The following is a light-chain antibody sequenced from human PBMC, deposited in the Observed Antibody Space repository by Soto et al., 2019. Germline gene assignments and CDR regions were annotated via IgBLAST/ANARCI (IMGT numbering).Light chain of an antibody. CDR3: QQYGSSPK. Sequence: EIVLTQSPATLSLSAGERATLSCRASQSVPLNYLAWYQQKPGQTPKVLIYNTSTRATGIPDRFSGSGSGTDFTLSISGLEPEDFAVYYCQQYGSSPKFGGGTKVDI. CDR2: NTS. J-gene: IGKJ4*02. CDR1: QSVPLNY. V-gene: IGKV3-20*01.